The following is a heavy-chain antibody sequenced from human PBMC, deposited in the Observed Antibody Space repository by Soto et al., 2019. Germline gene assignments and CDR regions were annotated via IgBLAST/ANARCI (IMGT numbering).Heavy chain of an antibody. Sequence: ASVKVSCKASGGTFSSYAISWVRQAPGQGLEWMGGIIPIFGTANYAQKFQGRVTITADKSTSTAYMELSSLRSEDTAVYYCARSYGDSAWLFDPWGQGTLVTVSS. CDR3: ARSYGDSAWLFDP. D-gene: IGHD4-17*01. V-gene: IGHV1-69*06. CDR2: IIPIFGTA. CDR1: GGTFSSYA. J-gene: IGHJ5*02.